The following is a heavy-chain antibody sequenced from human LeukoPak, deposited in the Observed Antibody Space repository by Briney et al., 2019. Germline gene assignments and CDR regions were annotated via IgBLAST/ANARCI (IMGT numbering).Heavy chain of an antibody. CDR1: GFTFSTYS. J-gene: IGHJ4*02. V-gene: IGHV3-21*01. CDR3: VREDGVVGATSSFDY. D-gene: IGHD1-26*01. Sequence: GGSLRLSCEASGFTFSTYSMNGVRQAPGRGLEWVSSINGRGNYIYYADSVKGRFTISRDNAKNSLYLQMDSLRAEDAALYYCVREDGVVGATSSFDYWGQGTLVTVSS. CDR2: INGRGNYI.